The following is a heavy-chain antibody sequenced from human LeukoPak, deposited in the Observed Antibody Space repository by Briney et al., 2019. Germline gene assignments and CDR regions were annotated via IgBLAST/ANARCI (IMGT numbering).Heavy chain of an antibody. Sequence: ASVKVSCKASGYTFTGYYMHWVRQATGQGLEWMGWMNPNSGNTGYAQKFQGRVTMTRNTSISTAYMELSSLRSEDTAVYYCARGQYYDILTGRQTHNWFDPWGQGTLVTVSS. V-gene: IGHV1-8*02. J-gene: IGHJ5*02. D-gene: IGHD3-9*01. CDR3: ARGQYYDILTGRQTHNWFDP. CDR2: MNPNSGNT. CDR1: GYTFTGYY.